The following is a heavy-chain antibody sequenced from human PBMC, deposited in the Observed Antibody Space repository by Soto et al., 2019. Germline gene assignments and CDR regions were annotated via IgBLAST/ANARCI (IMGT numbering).Heavy chain of an antibody. CDR1: GGSFSTYY. CDR3: ARDQGGRFDY. Sequence: SETLSLTCTVSGGSFSTYYWSWIRQPPGKGLEWIGYIYYSGSTNSNPSLKSRVTLSVDTSKNQFSLKLSSVTAADTAVYYCARDQGGRFDYWGQGTLVTVSS. D-gene: IGHD2-15*01. J-gene: IGHJ4*02. V-gene: IGHV4-59*01. CDR2: IYYSGST.